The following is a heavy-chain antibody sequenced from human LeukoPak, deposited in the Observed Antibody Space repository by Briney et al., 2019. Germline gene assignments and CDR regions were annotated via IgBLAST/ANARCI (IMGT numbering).Heavy chain of an antibody. J-gene: IGHJ4*02. CDR3: ASAVYGGNDY. V-gene: IGHV3-48*02. Sequence: GGSLRLSCAASGFTFGSYSMNWVRQAPGKGLEWVSYISSSSSTIYYADSVKGRFTISRDNAKNSLYLQMNSLRDEDTAVYYCASAVYGGNDYWGQGTLVTVSS. D-gene: IGHD4-23*01. CDR2: ISSSSSTI. CDR1: GFTFGSYS.